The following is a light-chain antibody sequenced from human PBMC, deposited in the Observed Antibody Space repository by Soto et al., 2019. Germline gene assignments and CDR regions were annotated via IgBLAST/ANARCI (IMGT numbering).Light chain of an antibody. CDR3: QQYGSSPPYT. V-gene: IGKV3-20*01. CDR2: GAS. CDR1: QSVSSSY. J-gene: IGKJ2*01. Sequence: EIVLTQSPGTLSLSPGERATLSCRASQSVSSSYLAWYQQKPGQAPRLLIYGASSRVTGIPDRFSGSGSGTDCTLTISRLEPEDFAVYYCQQYGSSPPYTFGQGTKLEIK.